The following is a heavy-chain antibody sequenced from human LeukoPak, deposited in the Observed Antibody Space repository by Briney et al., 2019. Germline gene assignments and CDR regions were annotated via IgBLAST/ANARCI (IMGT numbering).Heavy chain of an antibody. V-gene: IGHV1-18*01. CDR3: ERDRRTARAAGSCCDP. J-gene: IGHJ5*02. CDR1: GYTFTSYG. D-gene: IGHD1-14*01. CDR2: ICAYNGNT. Sequence: ASVKVSCKASGYTFTSYGSSWVRQAPGQGLEWMGWICAYNGNTNYTQKLQGRDSMATDSATRTTYKELRSLRSDDTAVYDCERDRRTARAAGSCCDPWGKGTLVTVS.